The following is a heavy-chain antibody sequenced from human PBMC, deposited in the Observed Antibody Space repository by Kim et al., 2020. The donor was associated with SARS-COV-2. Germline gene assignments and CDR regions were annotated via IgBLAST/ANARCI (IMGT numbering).Heavy chain of an antibody. J-gene: IGHJ4*02. CDR2: ISYDGSNK. V-gene: IGHV3-30*18. CDR1: GFTFRSYG. D-gene: IGHD5-12*01. CDR3: AKTRSGYSGYFDY. Sequence: GGSLRLSCAASGFTFRSYGMHWVRQAPRKGLEWVAVISYDGSNKYYVDSVKGRFTISRDNSKNTVYLQMNSLRAEDTAVYHCAKTRSGYSGYFDYWGQGTLVTVSS.